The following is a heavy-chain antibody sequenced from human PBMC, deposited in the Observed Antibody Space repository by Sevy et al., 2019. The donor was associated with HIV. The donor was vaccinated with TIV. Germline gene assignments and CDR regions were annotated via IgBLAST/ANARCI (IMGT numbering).Heavy chain of an antibody. D-gene: IGHD6-13*01. CDR3: ARGAGIAAAGTGAFDI. J-gene: IGHJ3*02. Sequence: AGSLRLSCAASGFTFSSYAMHWVRQAPGKGLEWVAVIAYDGSNKYYADSVKGRFTISRDNSKNTLYLQMNSLRAEDTAVYYCARGAGIAAAGTGAFDIWGQGTMVTVSS. CDR1: GFTFSSYA. V-gene: IGHV3-30-3*01. CDR2: IAYDGSNK.